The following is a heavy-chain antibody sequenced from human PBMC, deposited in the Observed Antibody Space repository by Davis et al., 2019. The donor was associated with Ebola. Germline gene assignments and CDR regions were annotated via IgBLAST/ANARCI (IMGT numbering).Heavy chain of an antibody. J-gene: IGHJ6*04. CDR3: ARDQNYYGSGRDRDYYYGMDV. Sequence: GESLKISCAASGFTFSSYAMSWVRQAPGKGLEWVSAISGSGGSTYYADSVKGRFTISRDNSKNTLYLQMNSLRAEDTAVYYCARDQNYYGSGRDRDYYYGMDVWGKGTTVTVSS. CDR2: ISGSGGST. V-gene: IGHV3-23*01. D-gene: IGHD3-10*01. CDR1: GFTFSSYA.